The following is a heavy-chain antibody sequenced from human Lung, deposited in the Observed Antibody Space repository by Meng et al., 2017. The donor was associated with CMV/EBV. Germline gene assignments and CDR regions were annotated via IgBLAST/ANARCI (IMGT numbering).Heavy chain of an antibody. CDR2: IYYSGST. V-gene: IGHV4-59*01. CDR3: ARGSGYYGSGSYYSRYYYGMDV. J-gene: IGHJ6*02. CDR1: GGSSSSYY. Sequence: SXTXSLXXAVSGGSSSSYYWSWIRQPPGKRLEWIGYIYYSGSTSYNPSLKSRVTISVDTSKNQFSLKLSSVTAADTAVYYCARGSGYYGSGSYYSRYYYGMDVWXQGTTVTVSS. D-gene: IGHD3-10*01.